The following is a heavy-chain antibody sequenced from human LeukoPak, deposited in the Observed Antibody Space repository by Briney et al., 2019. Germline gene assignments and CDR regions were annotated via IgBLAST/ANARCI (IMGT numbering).Heavy chain of an antibody. CDR2: ISSSGSTT. Sequence: GGSLRLSCAASGSTFSDNYMSWIRQAPGKGLEWVSYISSSGSTTYNADSVKGRFSITRDNAKNSLYLQMNSLRAEDTAVYYCARDGGSAWFLDYWGQGTLVTVSS. CDR3: ARDGGSAWFLDY. CDR1: GSTFSDNY. J-gene: IGHJ4*02. V-gene: IGHV3-11*04. D-gene: IGHD6-19*01.